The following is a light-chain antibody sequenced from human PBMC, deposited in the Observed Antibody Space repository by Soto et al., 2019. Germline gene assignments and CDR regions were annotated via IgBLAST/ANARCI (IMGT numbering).Light chain of an antibody. J-gene: IGKJ1*01. Sequence: EIVLTQSPGTLSVSPGERATLSCRASQSISSNYLAWYQQKPGQAPPLLIYGASKRATGTPDRSRGSETGIDFARTSGRLEPEDSTVYYVQQYGSWTFGQGTKVEIK. CDR3: QQYGSWT. CDR1: QSISSNY. V-gene: IGKV3-20*01. CDR2: GAS.